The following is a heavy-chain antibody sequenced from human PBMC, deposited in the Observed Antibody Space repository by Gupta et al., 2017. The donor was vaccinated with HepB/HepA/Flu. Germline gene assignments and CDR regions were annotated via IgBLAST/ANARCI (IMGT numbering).Heavy chain of an antibody. Sequence: QVLLQESGPGLVKPSQTLSLTCAVSGGSISSGDYSWSWIRQPPGKGLESIGYMYYTGITSYNPSLKSRVSISLDMAKNQFSLKLTSVTAADTAVYYCARGPYSTTTPFAHLDPWGPGTLVTVSS. V-gene: IGHV4-30-4*01. D-gene: IGHD5/OR15-5a*01. J-gene: IGHJ5*02. CDR2: MYYTGIT. CDR1: GGSISSGDYS. CDR3: ARGPYSTTTPFAHLDP.